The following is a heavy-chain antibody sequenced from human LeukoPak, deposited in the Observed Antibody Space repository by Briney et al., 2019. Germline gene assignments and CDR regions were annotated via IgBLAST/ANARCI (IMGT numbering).Heavy chain of an antibody. CDR2: LYPGDSAS. J-gene: IGHJ3*02. Sequence: GESLKISCKGSGYSFTNYWIGWVRQMPGKGLEWMGMLYPGDSASRFSPSFQGRVTMSVDRSINTAYLQWSSLRASDTAMYYCATSREVAGSHAFDIWGQGTVVTVSS. CDR3: ATSREVAGSHAFDI. CDR1: GYSFTNYW. V-gene: IGHV5-51*01. D-gene: IGHD6-19*01.